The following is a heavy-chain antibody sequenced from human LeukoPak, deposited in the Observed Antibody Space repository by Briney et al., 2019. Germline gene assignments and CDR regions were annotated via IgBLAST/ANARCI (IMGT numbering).Heavy chain of an antibody. D-gene: IGHD5-18*01. Sequence: GGSLRLSCAASGFTFSSYSMNWVRQAPGKGLEWVSYISSSSTIYYADSVKGRFTISRDNAKNSLYLQMNTLRDEDTAVYYCARDQERYSYVHGFDYWGQGTLVTVSS. CDR2: ISSSSTI. CDR1: GFTFSSYS. CDR3: ARDQERYSYVHGFDY. V-gene: IGHV3-48*02. J-gene: IGHJ4*02.